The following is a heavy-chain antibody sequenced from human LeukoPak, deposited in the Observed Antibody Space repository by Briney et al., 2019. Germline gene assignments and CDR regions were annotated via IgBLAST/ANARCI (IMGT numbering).Heavy chain of an antibody. J-gene: IGHJ4*02. Sequence: SETLSLTCTVSGASISSYYWTWIRQPAGKGLEWIGRIYGSGSTNYNPSLKSRVTTSVDTSKNQFSLKLNSVTAADTAVYYCARDPPASSSTHSSSWSFDYWGQEALVTVSS. V-gene: IGHV4-4*07. CDR3: ARDPPASSSTHSSSWSFDY. D-gene: IGHD6-13*01. CDR1: GASISSYY. CDR2: IYGSGST.